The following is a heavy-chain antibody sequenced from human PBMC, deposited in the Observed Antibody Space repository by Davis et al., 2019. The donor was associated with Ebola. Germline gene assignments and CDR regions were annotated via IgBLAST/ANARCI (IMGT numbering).Heavy chain of an antibody. CDR2: IYYSGST. V-gene: IGHV4-39*01. J-gene: IGHJ5*02. CDR1: GGSISSYY. CDR3: ARMRILATIGDWFDP. Sequence: SETLSLTCTVSGGSISSYYWSWIRQPPGKGLEWIGSIYYSGSTYYNPSLKSRVTISVDTSKNQFSLKLSSVTAADTAVYYCARMRILATIGDWFDPWGQGTLVTVSS. D-gene: IGHD5-12*01.